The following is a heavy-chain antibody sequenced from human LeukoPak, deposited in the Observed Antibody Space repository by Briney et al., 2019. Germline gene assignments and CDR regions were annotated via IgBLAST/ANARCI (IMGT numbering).Heavy chain of an antibody. D-gene: IGHD6-13*01. CDR3: AKDLYSSSWYPYDYYGMDV. J-gene: IGHJ6*02. CDR2: ISGSGGST. Sequence: TGGSLRLSCAASGFTFSSYVMSWVRQAPGKGLEWVSAISGSGGSTYYADSVKGRFTISRDNSKNTLYLQMNSLRAEDTAVYYCAKDLYSSSWYPYDYYGMDVWGQGTTVTVSS. V-gene: IGHV3-23*01. CDR1: GFTFSSYV.